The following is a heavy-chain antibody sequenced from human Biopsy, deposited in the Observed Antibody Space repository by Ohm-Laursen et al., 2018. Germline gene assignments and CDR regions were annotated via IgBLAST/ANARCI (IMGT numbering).Heavy chain of an antibody. D-gene: IGHD1/OR15-1a*01. V-gene: IGHV1-69*01. CDR3: ARGGGYNWNNGWFDP. CDR2: IIGIFRTA. J-gene: IGHJ5*02. Sequence: GSSVKVSCKASGGTFSSSAITWVRQAPGQGLEWMGGIIGIFRTAHYAQKFQGRVTITADEFMSTAYMELSSLRSEDTAVYYCARGGGYNWNNGWFDPWGQGTLDTVSS. CDR1: GGTFSSSA.